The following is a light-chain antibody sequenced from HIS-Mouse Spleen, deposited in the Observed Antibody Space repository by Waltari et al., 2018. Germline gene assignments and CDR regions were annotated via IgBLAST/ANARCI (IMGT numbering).Light chain of an antibody. V-gene: IGLV2-14*03. CDR1: SSDVGGYNY. J-gene: IGLJ3*02. CDR2: DVS. Sequence: QSALTQPASVSGSPGQSITISCTGTSSDVGGYNYVSWYHQHPGKAPKLMTYDVSNRPSGVSNRFSGSKSGNTASLTISGLQAEDEADYYCSSYTSSSTLGVFGGGTKLTVL. CDR3: SSYTSSSTLGV.